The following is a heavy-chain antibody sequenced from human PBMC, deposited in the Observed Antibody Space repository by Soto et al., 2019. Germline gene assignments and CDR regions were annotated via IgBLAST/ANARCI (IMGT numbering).Heavy chain of an antibody. D-gene: IGHD6-19*01. CDR2: INPSGGST. CDR3: ARDGRSSYSSRWYYFDY. V-gene: IGHV1-46*01. CDR1: GYTFTSYY. Sequence: GASVKVSCKASGYTFTSYYMHWVRQAPGQGLEWMGIINPSGGSTSYAQKFQGRVTMTRDTSTSTVYMELSSLRSEDTAVYYCARDGRSSYSSRWYYFDYWGQGTLVTVSS. J-gene: IGHJ4*02.